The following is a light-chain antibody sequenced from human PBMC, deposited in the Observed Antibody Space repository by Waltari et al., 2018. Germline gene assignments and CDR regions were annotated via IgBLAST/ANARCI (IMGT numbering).Light chain of an antibody. Sequence: DIQMTQSPSSVSAAVGDRVNITCRASQGIGTWLAWYQQKPGKAPKVLIYGASTLLTGVPSRFSGSGSGTEFTLTITGLQPEDFATYFCQQGNSFPPTFGQGTRVEV. J-gene: IGKJ1*01. CDR1: QGIGTW. CDR2: GAS. CDR3: QQGNSFPPT. V-gene: IGKV1-12*01.